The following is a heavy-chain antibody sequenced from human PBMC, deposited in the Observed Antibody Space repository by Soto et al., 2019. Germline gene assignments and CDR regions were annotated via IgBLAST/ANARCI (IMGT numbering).Heavy chain of an antibody. Sequence: TSETLSLTCAVYGGSFSGYYWSWIRQPPGKGLEWIGEINHSGSTNYNPSLKSRVTISVDTSKNQFSLKLSSVTAADTAVYYCASVYGDYLAGAYYYYYYMDVWGKGTTVTVSS. CDR2: INHSGST. V-gene: IGHV4-34*01. J-gene: IGHJ6*03. CDR3: ASVYGDYLAGAYYYYYYMDV. CDR1: GGSFSGYY. D-gene: IGHD4-17*01.